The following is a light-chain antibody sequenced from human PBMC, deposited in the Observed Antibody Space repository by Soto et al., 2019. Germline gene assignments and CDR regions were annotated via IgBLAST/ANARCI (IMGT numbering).Light chain of an antibody. CDR3: RSYDSSLSGSYV. V-gene: IGLV1-40*01. CDR1: SSNIGADYD. J-gene: IGLJ1*01. Sequence: QSVLTQPPSVSGAPGQRVTISCTGSSSNIGADYDVHWYQQVPGTAPKLLIYGNNNRPSGVPDRFSGSKSGTSASLAITGLQAGDEADYYCRSYDSSLSGSYVFGTGTKVTVL. CDR2: GNN.